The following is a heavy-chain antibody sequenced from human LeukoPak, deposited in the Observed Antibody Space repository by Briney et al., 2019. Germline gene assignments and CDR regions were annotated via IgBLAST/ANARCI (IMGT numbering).Heavy chain of an antibody. CDR2: IRSKAYGGTT. J-gene: IGHJ4*02. D-gene: IGHD4-11*01. V-gene: IGHV3-49*03. CDR3: TSLNSDYSNYSP. Sequence: GGSLRLSCTASGFTFGDYTMSWFRQAPGKRLEWVGFIRSKAYGGTTEYAASVKGRFTISRDDSKSIAYLQMNSLKTEDTAVYYCTSLNSDYSNYSPWGQGTLVTVSS. CDR1: GFTFGDYT.